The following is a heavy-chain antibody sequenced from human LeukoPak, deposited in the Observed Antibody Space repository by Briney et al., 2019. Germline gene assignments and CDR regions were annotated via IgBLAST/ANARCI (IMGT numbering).Heavy chain of an antibody. D-gene: IGHD3-10*01. CDR2: ISGSGGST. CDR1: GFTFSSYA. Sequence: GGSLRLSCAASGFTFSSYAMTWVRQAPGKGLEWVSAISGSGGSTYYADSVKGRFTISRDNSKNTLYLQINSLRAEDTAVYYCAKDPMVRGLTYERWGQGTLVTVSS. V-gene: IGHV3-23*01. J-gene: IGHJ4*02. CDR3: AKDPMVRGLTYER.